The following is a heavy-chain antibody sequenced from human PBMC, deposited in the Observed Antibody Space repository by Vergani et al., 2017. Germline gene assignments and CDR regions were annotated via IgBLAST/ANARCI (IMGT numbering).Heavy chain of an antibody. CDR3: ARDPHSRSGYVGGFDY. Sequence: QLQESGPGLVKASQTLSLTCTVSGGSISSSSYYWGWIRQPPGKGLEWIGSIYYSGSTYYNPSLKSRVTISVDTSKNQFSLKLSSVTAADTAVYYCARDPHSRSGYVGGFDYWGQGTLVTVSS. CDR1: GGSISSSSYY. J-gene: IGHJ4*02. D-gene: IGHD5-12*01. V-gene: IGHV4-39*02. CDR2: IYYSGST.